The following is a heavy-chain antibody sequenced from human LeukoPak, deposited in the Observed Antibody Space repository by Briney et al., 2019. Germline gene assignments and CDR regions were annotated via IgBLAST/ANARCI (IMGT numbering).Heavy chain of an antibody. V-gene: IGHV4-59*11. CDR2: IYYSGTT. J-gene: IGHJ5*02. D-gene: IGHD2-2*01. Sequence: SGTLSLTCTVSGVSISSHFWTWIREPPGQGLRWFGYIYYSGTTNYNPSLKSRVSISVDTSKTEFSLRLSSVTAADTAVYYCARDFLECSRASCLNWFDPWGQGPLVTVSS. CDR3: ARDFLECSRASCLNWFDP. CDR1: GVSISSHF.